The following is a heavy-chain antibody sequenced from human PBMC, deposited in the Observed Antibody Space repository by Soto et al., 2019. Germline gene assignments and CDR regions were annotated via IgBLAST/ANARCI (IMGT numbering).Heavy chain of an antibody. V-gene: IGHV1-46*01. J-gene: IGHJ4*02. D-gene: IGHD3-3*01. CDR1: GYTFTSYG. CDR2: INPTGGST. Sequence: ASVKVSCKASGYTFTSYGISWVRQAPGQGLEWMGIINPTGGSTTYAQKFQGRVTMTRDTPTSTVYMELSSLRFEDTAVYYCARDGDFWRWDYWGQGTQGTSPQ. CDR3: ARDGDFWRWDY.